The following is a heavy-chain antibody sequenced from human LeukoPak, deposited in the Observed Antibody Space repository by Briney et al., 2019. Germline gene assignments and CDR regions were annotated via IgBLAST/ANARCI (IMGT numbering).Heavy chain of an antibody. CDR3: AGRGITIFGVVYSEFWFDP. V-gene: IGHV4-39*01. CDR2: IYYSGST. J-gene: IGHJ5*02. Sequence: PSETLSLTCTVSGGSISSSSYYWGWIRQPPGKGLEWIGSIYYSGSTYYNPSLKSRVTISVDTSKNQFSLKLSSVTAADTAVYYCAGRGITIFGVVYSEFWFDPRGQGTLVTVSS. D-gene: IGHD3-3*01. CDR1: GGSISSSSYY.